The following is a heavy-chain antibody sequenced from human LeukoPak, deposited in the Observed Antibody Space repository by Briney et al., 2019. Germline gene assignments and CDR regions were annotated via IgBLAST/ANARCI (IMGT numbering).Heavy chain of an antibody. D-gene: IGHD3-9*01. V-gene: IGHV3-23*01. Sequence: GGSLRLSCAASGFTFSSYSMNWVRQAPGKGLEWVSGIGASGGSTYYADSVKGRFTISRDNSKNTLYLQMNSLRTEDTAVYYCAKAEGYDILTGLDYWGQGTLVTVSS. J-gene: IGHJ4*02. CDR2: IGASGGST. CDR3: AKAEGYDILTGLDY. CDR1: GFTFSSYS.